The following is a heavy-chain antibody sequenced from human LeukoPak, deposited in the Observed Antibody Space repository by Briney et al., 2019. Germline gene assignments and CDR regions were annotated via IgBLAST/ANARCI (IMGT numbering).Heavy chain of an antibody. Sequence: GSVKVSCKTSGYTFISSGISWVRQAPGQGLEVLGWISAYNGNINYAQKFQGRVTMTTDTSTSSVYMDLRSLRSDDTAVYYCARAVPGGDWFDPWGQGTLVTVSS. V-gene: IGHV1-18*01. CDR2: ISAYNGNI. J-gene: IGHJ5*02. CDR3: ARAVPGGDWFDP. CDR1: GYTFISSG. D-gene: IGHD6-19*01.